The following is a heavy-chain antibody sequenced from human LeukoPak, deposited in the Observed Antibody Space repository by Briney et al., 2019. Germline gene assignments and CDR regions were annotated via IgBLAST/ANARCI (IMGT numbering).Heavy chain of an antibody. J-gene: IGHJ6*02. CDR1: GFTFSSYA. V-gene: IGHV3-30-3*01. CDR2: ISYDGSNK. CDR3: ARDLCPTSHCYYYYYGMDV. Sequence: GGSLRLSCAASGFTFSSYAMHWVRQAPGKGLEWVAVISYDGSNKYYADSVKGRFTISRDNSKNTLYLQMNSLRAEDTAVYYCARDLCPTSHCYYYYYGMDVWGQGTTVTVSS. D-gene: IGHD2-21*02.